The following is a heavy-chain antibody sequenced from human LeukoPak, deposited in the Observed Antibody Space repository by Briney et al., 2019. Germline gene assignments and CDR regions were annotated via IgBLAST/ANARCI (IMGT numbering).Heavy chain of an antibody. CDR2: ISSSSSTI. CDR3: ARDLSGFDY. J-gene: IGHJ4*02. CDR1: GFTFSSYR. Sequence: GGSLRLSCAASGFTFSSYRMIWVRQTPGKGLEWVSSISSSSSTINYADSMRGRFTISRDNAKNSLYLQMNSLRAEDTAVYYCARDLSGFDYWGQGTLVTVSS. V-gene: IGHV3-48*04.